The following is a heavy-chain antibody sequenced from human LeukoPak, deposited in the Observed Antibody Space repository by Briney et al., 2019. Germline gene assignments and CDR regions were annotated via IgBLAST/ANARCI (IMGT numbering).Heavy chain of an antibody. Sequence: PGGSLRLSCAASGFTFSSYAMSWVRQAPGKGLEWVSAISGSGGSTYYADSVKGRFTISRDNSKNTLYLQMNSLRAGDTAVYYCAKEQDYDILTGCSDYWGQGTLVTVSS. CDR2: ISGSGGST. D-gene: IGHD3-9*01. CDR3: AKEQDYDILTGCSDY. CDR1: GFTFSSYA. V-gene: IGHV3-23*01. J-gene: IGHJ4*02.